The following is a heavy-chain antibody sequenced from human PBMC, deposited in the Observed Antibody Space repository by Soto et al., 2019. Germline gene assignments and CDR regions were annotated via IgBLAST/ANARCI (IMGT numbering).Heavy chain of an antibody. V-gene: IGHV3-53*01. CDR1: GFTVRSNY. Sequence: LXLGCAASGFTVRSNYMTWFRQAPGKGLEWVSIINTYGSTYYADAVKGRFTISRDTSKMFLQMNSLRAEDTAVYYCATRTGPYYYAMNVWGQGTTVTGSS. J-gene: IGHJ6*02. CDR3: ATRTGPYYYAMNV. D-gene: IGHD4-17*01. CDR2: INTYGST.